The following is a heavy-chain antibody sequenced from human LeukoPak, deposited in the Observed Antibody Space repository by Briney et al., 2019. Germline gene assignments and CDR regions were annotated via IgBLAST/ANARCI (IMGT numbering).Heavy chain of an antibody. J-gene: IGHJ5*02. CDR1: GGSIKSHY. Sequence: PSETLSLTCSVSGGSIKSHYWSWIRQTPAEGLEWIGYIYYSGSPLYNPSLKSRVTISVDTSKNQFSLKLSSVTAADTAVYYCARGTANWFDPWGQGTLVTVSS. CDR3: ARGTANWFDP. V-gene: IGHV4-59*11. CDR2: IYYSGSP. D-gene: IGHD3-10*01.